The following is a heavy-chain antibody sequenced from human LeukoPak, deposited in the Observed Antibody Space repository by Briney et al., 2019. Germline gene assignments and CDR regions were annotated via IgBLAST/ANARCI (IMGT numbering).Heavy chain of an antibody. CDR2: IYYSGST. CDR1: GGSISSSSYY. Sequence: SETLSLTCTVSGGSISSSSYYWGWIRQPPGKGLEWIGSIYYSGSTYYNPSLKSRVTIPVDTSKNQFSLKLSSVTAADTAVYYCARHRVLEAEFDYWGQGTLVTVSS. J-gene: IGHJ4*02. D-gene: IGHD1-1*01. V-gene: IGHV4-39*01. CDR3: ARHRVLEAEFDY.